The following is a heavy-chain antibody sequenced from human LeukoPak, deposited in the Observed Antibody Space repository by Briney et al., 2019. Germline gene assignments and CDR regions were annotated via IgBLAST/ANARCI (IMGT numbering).Heavy chain of an antibody. CDR3: ATVRTYYYGSGSYPDY. Sequence: ASVKVSCKASGYTFTDYYMHWVRQAPGQGLEWMGGFDPEDGETIYAQKFQGRVTMTEDTSTDTAYMELSSLRSEDTAVYYCATVRTYYYGSGSYPDYWGQGTLVTVSS. J-gene: IGHJ4*02. CDR2: FDPEDGET. D-gene: IGHD3-10*01. V-gene: IGHV1-24*01. CDR1: GYTFTDYY.